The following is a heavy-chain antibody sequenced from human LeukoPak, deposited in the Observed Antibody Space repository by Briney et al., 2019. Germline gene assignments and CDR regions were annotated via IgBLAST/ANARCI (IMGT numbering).Heavy chain of an antibody. CDR1: GGSISSYY. CDR2: IYYSGST. D-gene: IGHD6-13*01. CDR3: ARALIPGIAAAGTEFDY. Sequence: PSETLSLTCTVSGGSISSYYWSWIRQPPGKGLEWIGYIYYSGSTNYNPSLKSQVTISVDTSKNQFSLKLSSVTAADTAVYYCARALIPGIAAAGTEFDYWGQGTLVTVSS. V-gene: IGHV4-59*01. J-gene: IGHJ4*02.